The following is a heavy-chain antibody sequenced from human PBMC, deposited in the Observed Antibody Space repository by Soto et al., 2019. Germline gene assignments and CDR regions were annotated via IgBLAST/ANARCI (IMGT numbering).Heavy chain of an antibody. V-gene: IGHV1-3*01. CDR3: AIDVSMVVAAIDN. J-gene: IGHJ4*02. D-gene: IGHD2-15*01. Sequence: ASAKVSCQASGYTVTSYAMHWVRQAPGQRLEWMGWINAGIGDTEYSQKFQGRVTITRDTSASTAYMELSSLRSEDTAVYYCAIDVSMVVAAIDNWCQETLVTISS. CDR1: GYTVTSYA. CDR2: INAGIGDT.